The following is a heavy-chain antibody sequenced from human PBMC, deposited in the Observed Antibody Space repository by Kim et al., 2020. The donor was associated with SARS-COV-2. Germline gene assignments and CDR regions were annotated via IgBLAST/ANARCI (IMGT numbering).Heavy chain of an antibody. CDR3: ARGRIFGVGLNIDP. D-gene: IGHD3-3*01. V-gene: IGHV1-2*06. Sequence: ASVKVSCKASGYTFTGYYMHWVRQAPGQGLEWMGRINPNSGGTNYAQKFQGRVTMTRDTSISTAYMELSRLRSDDTAVYYCARGRIFGVGLNIDPWGQGTLVTVSS. CDR2: INPNSGGT. J-gene: IGHJ5*02. CDR1: GYTFTGYY.